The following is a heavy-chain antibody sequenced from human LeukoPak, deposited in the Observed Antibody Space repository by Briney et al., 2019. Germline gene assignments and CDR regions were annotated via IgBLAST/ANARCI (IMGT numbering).Heavy chain of an antibody. D-gene: IGHD3-10*01. CDR1: GGSFSGYY. CDR3: ARADRQRARSGRLEAFDI. V-gene: IGHV4-34*01. J-gene: IGHJ3*02. CDR2: INHSGST. Sequence: SETLSLTCAVYGGSFSGYYWSWIRQPPGTGVAWIGEINHSGSTNYNPSLKSRVTISVDTSKNQFSLKLSSVTAADTAVYYCARADRQRARSGRLEAFDIWGQGTMVTVSS.